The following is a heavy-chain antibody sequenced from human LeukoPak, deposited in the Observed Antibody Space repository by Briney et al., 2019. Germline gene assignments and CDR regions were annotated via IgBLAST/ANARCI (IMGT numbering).Heavy chain of an antibody. Sequence: GASVKVSCKASGYTFTSYYMHWVRQAPGQGLEWMGIINPSGGSTSYAQKFQGRVTMTRDTSTSTVYVELSSLRSEDTAVYYCARGLDDFWSEYYTKELDYWGQGTLVTVSS. CDR2: INPSGGST. V-gene: IGHV1-46*01. D-gene: IGHD3-3*01. CDR3: ARGLDDFWSEYYTKELDY. J-gene: IGHJ4*02. CDR1: GYTFTSYY.